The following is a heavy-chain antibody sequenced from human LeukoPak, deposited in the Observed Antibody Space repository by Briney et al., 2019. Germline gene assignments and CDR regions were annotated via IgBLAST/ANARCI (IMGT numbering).Heavy chain of an antibody. J-gene: IGHJ6*04. CDR1: GYSISSGYS. D-gene: IGHD6-13*01. Sequence: SETLSLTCAVSGYSISSGYSWGWIRHPPGKGLEWIGNTYHSGSTYYNPSLKSRVTISVDTSKNQFSLKLSSVTAADTAVYYCARGVSSSWYYYYYCMDVGGKGTTVTVSS. V-gene: IGHV4-38-2*01. CDR3: ARGVSSSWYYYYYCMDV. CDR2: TYHSGST.